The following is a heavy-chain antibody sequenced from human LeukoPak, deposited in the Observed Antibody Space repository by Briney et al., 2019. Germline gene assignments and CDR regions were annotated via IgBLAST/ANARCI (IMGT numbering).Heavy chain of an antibody. Sequence: GRSLRLSCVVSGFTFRSYGMHWVRQAPGKGLEWVSTISVGAEYIFYTDSVKGRFTISRDDSNNALYLQMHSLSAEDTALYYCASGPPFLKYFEYWGQGTLVTVSS. V-gene: IGHV3-23*01. CDR1: GFTFRSYG. D-gene: IGHD3-3*01. CDR3: ASGPPFLKYFEY. J-gene: IGHJ4*02. CDR2: ISVGAEYI.